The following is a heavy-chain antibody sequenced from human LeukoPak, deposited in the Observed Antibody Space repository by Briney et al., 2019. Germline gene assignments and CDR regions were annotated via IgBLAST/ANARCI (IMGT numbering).Heavy chain of an antibody. D-gene: IGHD5-24*01. J-gene: IGHJ4*02. CDR2: IGSSSGTI. CDR1: GFTFSSYS. V-gene: IGHV3-48*04. Sequence: GGSLRLSCAASGFTFSSYSMNWVRQAPGKGLEYISYIGSSSGTIYYADSVKGRFTISRDNAKNSLYLQMNSLSAEDTAVYYCARGPKWLSPPGCPDYWGQGTLVTVSS. CDR3: ARGPKWLSPPGCPDY.